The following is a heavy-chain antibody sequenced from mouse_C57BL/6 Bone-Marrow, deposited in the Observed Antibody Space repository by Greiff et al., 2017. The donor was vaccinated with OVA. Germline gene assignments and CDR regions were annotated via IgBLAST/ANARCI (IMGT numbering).Heavy chain of an antibody. CDR3: ARSRLRGASYAMDY. V-gene: IGHV1-22*01. CDR1: GYTFTDYN. J-gene: IGHJ4*01. Sequence: EVQLQESGPELVKPGASVKMSCKASGYTFTDYNMHWVKQSHGKSLEWIGYINPNNGGTSYNQKFKGKATLTVNKSSSTAYMELRSLTSEDSAVYYCARSRLRGASYAMDYWGQGTSVTVSS. D-gene: IGHD2-4*01. CDR2: INPNNGGT.